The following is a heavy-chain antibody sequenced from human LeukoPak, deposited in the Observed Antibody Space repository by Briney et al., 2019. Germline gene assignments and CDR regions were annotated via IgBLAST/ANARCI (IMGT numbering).Heavy chain of an antibody. D-gene: IGHD5-12*01. CDR3: AKDLQKVATIHGY. Sequence: PGGSLRLSCAASGFTFSSYGMSWVRQAPGKGLEWVSAISGSGGSTYYADSVKGRLTISRDNSKNTLYLQMNSLRAEDTAVYYCAKDLQKVATIHGYWGQGTLVTVSS. CDR2: ISGSGGST. CDR1: GFTFSSYG. V-gene: IGHV3-23*01. J-gene: IGHJ4*02.